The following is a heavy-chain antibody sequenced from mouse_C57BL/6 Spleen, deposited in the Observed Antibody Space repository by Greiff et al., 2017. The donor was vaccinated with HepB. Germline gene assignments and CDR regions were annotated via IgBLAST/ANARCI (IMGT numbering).Heavy chain of an antibody. CDR2: INPSDSET. J-gene: IGHJ3*01. Sequence: QVQLQQPGAELVRPGSSVKLSCKASGYTFTSYWMHWVKQRPIQGLEWIGNINPSDSETHYNQKFKDKATLTVDKSSSTAYMQLSSLTSEDSAVYYGARATAYGCNYDWFAYWGQGTLVTVSA. V-gene: IGHV1-52*01. CDR3: ARATAYGCNYDWFAY. CDR1: GYTFTSYW. D-gene: IGHD1-1*01.